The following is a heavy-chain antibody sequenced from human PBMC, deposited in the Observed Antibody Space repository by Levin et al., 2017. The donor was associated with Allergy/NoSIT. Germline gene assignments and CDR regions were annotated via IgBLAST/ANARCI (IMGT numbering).Heavy chain of an antibody. CDR1: GFNMNVYF. Sequence: GASVKVSCTTSGFNMNVYFIHWVRQAPGQGLEWMGRINSNSGDTSYAQKFQGRVTMTWDTSISTASMELRSLTSDDTALYFCARARYCSTTSCRSFDWWGQGTLVTVSS. CDR2: INSNSGDT. D-gene: IGHD2-2*01. J-gene: IGHJ4*02. CDR3: ARARYCSTTSCRSFDW. V-gene: IGHV1-2*02.